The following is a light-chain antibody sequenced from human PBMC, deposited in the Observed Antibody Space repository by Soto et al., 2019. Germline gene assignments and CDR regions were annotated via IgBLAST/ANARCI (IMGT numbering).Light chain of an antibody. CDR2: DAS. Sequence: DIQMTQSPSTLSASEGDRVTITCRASQSISSWLAWYQQKPGKAPKLLIYDASSLASGVPSRFSGSGSGTEFTPAISSLQPDDFETYSCHQSGWTFGHGTKAEIK. J-gene: IGKJ1*01. CDR3: HQSGWT. CDR1: QSISSW. V-gene: IGKV1-5*01.